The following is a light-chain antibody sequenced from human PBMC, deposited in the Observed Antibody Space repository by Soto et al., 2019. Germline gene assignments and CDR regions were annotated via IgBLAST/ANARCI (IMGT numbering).Light chain of an antibody. CDR3: SSYTTSTTWV. V-gene: IGLV2-14*01. CDR2: EVS. CDR1: NSDVGGYNY. J-gene: IGLJ3*02. Sequence: QSALTQPASVSGSPGQSIAISCTGTNSDVGGYNYVSWYQHHPGKAPKLMIYEVSNRPSGVSNRFSGSKSDNTASLTISGLQAEDEADYYCSSYTTSTTWVFGGGTKLTVL.